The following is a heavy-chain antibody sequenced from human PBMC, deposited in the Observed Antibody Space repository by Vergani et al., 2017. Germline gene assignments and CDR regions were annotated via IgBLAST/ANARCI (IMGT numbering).Heavy chain of an antibody. V-gene: IGHV4-59*01. CDR1: GCSLSGYY. J-gene: IGHJ4*02. Sequence: QVQLQESGPGLVRPSETLSLTCTVSGCSLSGYYWNWIRQTPGEGLEWIGYVEDSGYFNYNPSLKTRVSMSSDTSNNQFSLMLSSVPVADTAVYYCARSIVSRNPPDYFDNWGQGTLVTVSS. CDR2: VEDSGYF. CDR3: ARSIVSRNPPDYFDN. D-gene: IGHD1-14*01.